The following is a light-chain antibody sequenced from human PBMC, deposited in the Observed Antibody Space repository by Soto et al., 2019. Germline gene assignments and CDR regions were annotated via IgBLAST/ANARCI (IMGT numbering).Light chain of an antibody. CDR2: GAS. CDR3: QQSYRTPT. J-gene: IGKJ5*01. V-gene: IGKV1-39*01. CDR1: QDITSY. Sequence: DIQMTHSPSTLSASVGDSVTITCRASQDITSYLAWYQQKPGKAPNLLIYGASTLQSGVPSRFSGSGSGTDYTLTISSLQPEDFATYYCQQSYRTPTFGQGTRLEIK.